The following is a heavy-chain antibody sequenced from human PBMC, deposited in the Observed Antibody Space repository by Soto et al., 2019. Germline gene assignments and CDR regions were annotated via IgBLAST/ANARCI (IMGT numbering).Heavy chain of an antibody. CDR3: ARGSSSGWYLHDAFDI. J-gene: IGHJ3*02. Sequence: SETLSLTCTVSGGSVSSGSYYWNWIRQPPGKGLEWIGYIYYSGSTNYNPSLKSRVTISVDTSKNQFSLKLSSVTAADTAVYYCARGSSSGWYLHDAFDIWGQGTMVTVSS. CDR2: IYYSGST. V-gene: IGHV4-61*01. CDR1: GGSVSSGSYY. D-gene: IGHD6-19*01.